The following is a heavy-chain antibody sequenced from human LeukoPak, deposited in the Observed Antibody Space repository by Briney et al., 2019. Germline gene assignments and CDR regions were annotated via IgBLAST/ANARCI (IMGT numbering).Heavy chain of an antibody. D-gene: IGHD3-22*01. CDR3: VRGYYDSSGYYMVY. CDR2: IYYSGST. V-gene: IGHV4-39*01. Sequence: SQTLSLTCPVSGGSISSSSYYWGWIRQPPGKGLEWIGSIYYSGSTYYNPSRKSRVTIPVDTSQNQFSLKLSSVTAADTAVYYCVRGYYDSSGYYMVYWGQGTLVTVSS. CDR1: GGSISSSSYY. J-gene: IGHJ4*02.